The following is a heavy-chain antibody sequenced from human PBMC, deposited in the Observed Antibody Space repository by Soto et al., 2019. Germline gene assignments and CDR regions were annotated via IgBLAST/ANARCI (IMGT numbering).Heavy chain of an antibody. D-gene: IGHD4-4*01. CDR1: GFTFSNHG. J-gene: IGHJ6*02. V-gene: IGHV3-33*01. CDR3: ARDGSNKPGFHYGMDV. CDR2: VWSDGSNR. Sequence: QVQLVASGGGVVQPGRSLRLSCEAFGFTFSNHGMHWVRQAPGKGLQWVASVWSDGSNRYYADSVKGRFTMSRDNSKKTLYLQMNNLRADDTAVYYCARDGSNKPGFHYGMDVWGQETTVSVSS.